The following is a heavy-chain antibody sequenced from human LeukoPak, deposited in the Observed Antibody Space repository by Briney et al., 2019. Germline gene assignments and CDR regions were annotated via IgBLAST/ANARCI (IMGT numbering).Heavy chain of an antibody. D-gene: IGHD2-15*01. CDR1: GGTLTIYG. J-gene: IGHJ4*02. V-gene: IGHV1-69*04. CDR3: ARDPVCGGSGPCLDY. Sequence: GASVKVSCKASGGTLTIYGISWVRQAPGQGLERMGRITPVLPTANYAQKFQGRVTITADKSTSTAYMELSGLRSEDTAVYYCARDPVCGGSGPCLDYWGPGTLVTVSS. CDR2: ITPVLPTA.